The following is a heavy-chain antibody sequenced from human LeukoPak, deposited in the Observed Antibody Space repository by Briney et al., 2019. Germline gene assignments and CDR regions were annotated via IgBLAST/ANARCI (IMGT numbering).Heavy chain of an antibody. CDR2: IYYSGST. J-gene: IGHJ4*02. D-gene: IGHD3-22*01. CDR1: GGSISSSSYY. V-gene: IGHV4-39*07. Sequence: SETLSLTCTVSGGSISSSSYYWGWIRQPPGKGLEWIGSIYYSGSTYYNPSLKSRVTISVDTSKNQFSLKLSSVTAADTAVYYCAKVKSSSGWGAPFDYWGQGTLVTVSS. CDR3: AKVKSSSGWGAPFDY.